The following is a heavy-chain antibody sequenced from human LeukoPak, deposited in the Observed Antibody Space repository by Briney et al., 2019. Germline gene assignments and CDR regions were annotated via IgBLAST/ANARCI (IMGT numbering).Heavy chain of an antibody. J-gene: IGHJ3*02. CDR3: AKDQIGSYNAFDI. D-gene: IGHD1-26*01. CDR1: GFTFSSYA. Sequence: GGSLRLSCAASGFTFSSYAMSWVRQAPGKGLEWVSAISGGSADYADSVKGRFSISIDNSKNTLYLQMNSLRAEDTAVYYCAKDQIGSYNAFDIWGQGTMVTVSP. V-gene: IGHV3-23*01. CDR2: ISGGSA.